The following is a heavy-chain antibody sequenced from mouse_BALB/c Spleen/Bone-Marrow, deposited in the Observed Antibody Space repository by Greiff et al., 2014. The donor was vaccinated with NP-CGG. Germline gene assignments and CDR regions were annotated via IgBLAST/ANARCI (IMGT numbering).Heavy chain of an antibody. D-gene: IGHD2-1*01. V-gene: IGHV1-69*02. Sequence: GTELVKPGAPVKLSCKASGYTFTSYWMNWVKQRPGRGLEWIGRIDPSDSETHYNQRFKDKATLTVDESSSTAYIQLSSLTSEDSAVYYCARDHFDYGNYEFVYWGQGTLVTVSA. J-gene: IGHJ3*01. CDR2: IDPSDSET. CDR3: ARDHFDYGNYEFVY. CDR1: GYTFTSYW.